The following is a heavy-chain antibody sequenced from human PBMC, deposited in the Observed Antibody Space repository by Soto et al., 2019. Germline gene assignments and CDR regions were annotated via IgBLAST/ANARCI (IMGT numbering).Heavy chain of an antibody. CDR2: INAGSGNT. J-gene: IGHJ5*02. CDR3: ARGLAADGA. V-gene: IGHV1-3*01. Sequence: QVQLVQSGAEVKKPGASVKVSCTASGYTFTHYDIHWVRHAPGQRLEWMGFINAGSGNTKYSQTFQGRLTFTKDTSASTAYMDRSSLRSEVTAIYYCARGLAADGAWGQGTLVTVSS. D-gene: IGHD6-13*01. CDR1: GYTFTHYD.